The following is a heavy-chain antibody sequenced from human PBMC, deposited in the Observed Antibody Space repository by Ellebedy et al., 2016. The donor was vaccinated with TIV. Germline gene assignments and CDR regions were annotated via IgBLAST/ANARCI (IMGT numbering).Heavy chain of an antibody. Sequence: GGSLRLSXAASGFTFSSYSMNWVRQAPGKGLEWVSYISSSSSTIYYADSVKGRFTISRDNAKNSLYLQMNSLRAEDTAVYYCARRTVNSGWYFDSWGQGTLVTVSS. V-gene: IGHV3-48*01. D-gene: IGHD6-19*01. J-gene: IGHJ4*02. CDR1: GFTFSSYS. CDR2: ISSSSSTI. CDR3: ARRTVNSGWYFDS.